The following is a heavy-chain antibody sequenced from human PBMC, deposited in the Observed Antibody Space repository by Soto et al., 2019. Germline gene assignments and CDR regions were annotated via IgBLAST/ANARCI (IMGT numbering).Heavy chain of an antibody. V-gene: IGHV3-33*01. Sequence: QMQLVESGGGVVQPGRSLRLSCATSGFTFSSYVMHWVRQAPGKGLEWVALIWYDGSDKYYADSVKGRFTISRDNSKNTLSLQMNSLRAEDTAVYYCARRVNYFDYWGQGTLVTVSS. J-gene: IGHJ4*02. CDR1: GFTFSSYV. CDR3: ARRVNYFDY. CDR2: IWYDGSDK.